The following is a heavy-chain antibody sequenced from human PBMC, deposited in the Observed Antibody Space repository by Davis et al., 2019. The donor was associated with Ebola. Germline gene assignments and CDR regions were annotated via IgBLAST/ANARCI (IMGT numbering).Heavy chain of an antibody. V-gene: IGHV3-74*01. Sequence: HTGGSLRLSCAASGFTFSDHYMDWVRQAPGEGLVWVSRINSDGSSASYADSVKGRFTISRDNAKNTLYLQMNSLRAEDTAVYYCARDRGGYYGPWGQGTLVTVSS. CDR1: GFTFSDHY. D-gene: IGHD3-10*01. CDR3: ARDRGGYYGP. CDR2: INSDGSSA. J-gene: IGHJ5*02.